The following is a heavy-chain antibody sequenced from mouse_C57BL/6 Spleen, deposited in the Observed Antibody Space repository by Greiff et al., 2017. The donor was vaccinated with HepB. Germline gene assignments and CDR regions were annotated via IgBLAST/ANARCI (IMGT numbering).Heavy chain of an antibody. CDR1: GYTFTSYW. V-gene: IGHV1-50*01. Sequence: VKLQQPGAELVKPGASVKLSCKASGYTFTSYWMQWVKQRPGQGLEWIGEIDPSDSYTNYNQKFKGKATLTVDTSSSTAYMQLSSLTSEDSAVYYCARGGSYYNYWGQGTTLTVSS. CDR2: IDPSDSYT. CDR3: ARGGSYYNY. J-gene: IGHJ2*01.